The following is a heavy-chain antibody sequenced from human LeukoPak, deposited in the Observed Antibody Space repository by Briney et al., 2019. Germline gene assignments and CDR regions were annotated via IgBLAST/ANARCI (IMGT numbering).Heavy chain of an antibody. CDR1: GGSFSGYY. D-gene: IGHD6-13*01. J-gene: IGHJ5*02. Sequence: PSETLSLTCAVYGGSFSGYYWSRIRQPPGKGLEWIGEINHSGSTNYNPSLKSRVTISVDTSKNQFSLKLSSVTAADTAVYYCASGGSSSWYRWFDPWGQGTLVTVSS. CDR3: ASGGSSSWYRWFDP. CDR2: INHSGST. V-gene: IGHV4-34*01.